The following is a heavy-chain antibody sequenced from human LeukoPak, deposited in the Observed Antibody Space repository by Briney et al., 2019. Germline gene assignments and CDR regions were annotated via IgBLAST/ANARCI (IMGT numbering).Heavy chain of an antibody. Sequence: SVKVSYKASGGTFSSYAISWVRQAPGQGLEWMGRIVPIFGTANYAQKFQGRVTITTDESTSTAYMELSSLRSEDTAVYYCARERGSGDSYYYYYMDVWGKGTTVTVSS. V-gene: IGHV1-69*05. J-gene: IGHJ6*03. CDR1: GGTFSSYA. D-gene: IGHD3-10*01. CDR2: IVPIFGTA. CDR3: ARERGSGDSYYYYYMDV.